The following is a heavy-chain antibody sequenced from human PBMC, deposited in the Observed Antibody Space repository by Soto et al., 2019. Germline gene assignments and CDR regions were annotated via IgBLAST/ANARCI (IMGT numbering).Heavy chain of an antibody. CDR3: HGYGY. D-gene: IGHD5-12*01. CDR1: GFTVRANY. Sequence: EVQLVESGGGLIQPGGSLRLSCAVSGFTVRANYMSWVRQAPGKGLEWVSVIYSGGTTYYADSVKGRCIISRDISKNTLHLQMNILRAEDTAVYYCHGYGYWGQGTLVTVSS. CDR2: IYSGGTT. J-gene: IGHJ4*02. V-gene: IGHV3-53*01.